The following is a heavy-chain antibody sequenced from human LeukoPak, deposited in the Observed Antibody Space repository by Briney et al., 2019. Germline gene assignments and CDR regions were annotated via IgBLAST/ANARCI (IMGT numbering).Heavy chain of an antibody. Sequence: SETLSLTCTVSGGSISSGGYYWSWIRQHPGKGLEWIGYIYYSGSTYYKPSLKSRVTISVDTSKNQFSLKLSSVTAADTAVYYCARVITAARGDVDYWGQAALATVCS. J-gene: IGHJ4*02. CDR2: IYYSGST. CDR1: GGSISSGGYY. D-gene: IGHD6-13*01. CDR3: ARVITAARGDVDY. V-gene: IGHV4-31*03.